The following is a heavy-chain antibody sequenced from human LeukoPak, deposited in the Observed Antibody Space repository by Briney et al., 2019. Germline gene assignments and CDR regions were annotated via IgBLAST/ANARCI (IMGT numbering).Heavy chain of an antibody. CDR1: GGSIGSYY. J-gene: IGHJ3*02. V-gene: IGHV4-59*08. CDR2: IYYSGST. CDR3: ARTIGNYDSLDDAFDI. D-gene: IGHD3-22*01. Sequence: PSETLSLTCTVSGGSIGSYYWSWIRQPPGKGLEWIGYIYYSGSTNYNPSLKSRVTISVDTSKNQFSLKLSSVTAADTAVYYCARTIGNYDSLDDAFDIWGQGTMVTVSS.